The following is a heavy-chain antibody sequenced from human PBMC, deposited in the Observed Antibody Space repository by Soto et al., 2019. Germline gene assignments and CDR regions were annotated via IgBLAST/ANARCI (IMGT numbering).Heavy chain of an antibody. V-gene: IGHV3-11*06. D-gene: IGHD3-3*01. CDR2: ISSSSSYT. CDR3: ARDTYYDFWSGYFPHAFDI. J-gene: IGHJ3*02. CDR1: VFTFIDYY. Sequence: PGWSLRLSCASSVFTFIDYYMSWIRQAPGKGLEWVSYISSSSSYTNYADSVKGRLTISRDNAKNSLYLQMNSLRAEDTAVYYCARDTYYDFWSGYFPHAFDIWGQGTMVTVSS.